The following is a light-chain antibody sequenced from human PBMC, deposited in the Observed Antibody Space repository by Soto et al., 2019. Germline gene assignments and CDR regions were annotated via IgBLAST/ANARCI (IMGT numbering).Light chain of an antibody. J-gene: IGLJ2*01. Sequence: QSALTQPPSASGSPGQSVAISCTGTSSDVGYYNYVSWYQQHPGKAPKLMIYEVSNRPSGVSNRFSGSKSGNTASLTISGLQAEDEADYYCSSYTSTDTLVFGGGTKVTVL. CDR3: SSYTSTDTLV. CDR1: SSDVGYYNY. V-gene: IGLV2-14*01. CDR2: EVS.